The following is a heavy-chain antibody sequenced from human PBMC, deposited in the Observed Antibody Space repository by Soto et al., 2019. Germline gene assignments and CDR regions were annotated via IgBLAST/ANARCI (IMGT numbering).Heavy chain of an antibody. Sequence: GGALSLSCAASGFKFSDYYVIWIRQSPGKGLEWVSSMSSIGASIYYGDCPQRRFTISTANAKNSLYLQMNSVRAEDTAVYYCARAYSDAFDIWGQGTMVTVSS. V-gene: IGHV3-11*01. CDR2: MSSIGASI. D-gene: IGHD2-15*01. J-gene: IGHJ3*02. CDR1: GFKFSDYY. CDR3: ARAYSDAFDI.